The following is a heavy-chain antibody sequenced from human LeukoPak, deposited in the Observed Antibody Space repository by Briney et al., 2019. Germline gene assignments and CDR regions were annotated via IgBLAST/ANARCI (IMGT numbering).Heavy chain of an antibody. CDR3: TPDLHTHPAKWFYFDY. CDR1: GFTFSNYA. CDR2: ISASGGRT. D-gene: IGHD2-8*01. J-gene: IGHJ4*02. Sequence: GGSLRLSCAASGFTFSNYAMNWVRQAPGKGLEWVSAISASGGRTYYADSVKGRFTISRDNSKNTLSLQTNSLRAEDTAVYYCTPDLHTHPAKWFYFDYWGQGPLVPVHS. V-gene: IGHV3-23*01.